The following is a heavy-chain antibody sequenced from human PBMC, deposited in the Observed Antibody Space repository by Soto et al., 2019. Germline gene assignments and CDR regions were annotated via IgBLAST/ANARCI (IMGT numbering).Heavy chain of an antibody. CDR3: ARVAGIAAAGTGDYYYGMDV. V-gene: IGHV3-33*01. CDR2: IWYDGSNK. CDR1: GFTFSSYG. J-gene: IGHJ6*02. D-gene: IGHD6-13*01. Sequence: GGSLRLSCAASGFTFSSYGMHWVRQAPGKGLEWVAVIWYDGSNKYYADSVKGRFTISRDNSKNTLYLQMNSLGAEDTAVYYCARVAGIAAAGTGDYYYGMDVWGQGTTVTVSS.